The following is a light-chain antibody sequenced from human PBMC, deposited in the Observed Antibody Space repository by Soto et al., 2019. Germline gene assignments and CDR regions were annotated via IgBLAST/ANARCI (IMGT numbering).Light chain of an antibody. CDR2: XGX. V-gene: IGLV2-23*01. J-gene: IGLJ1*01. Sequence: QSVLTQPASVSGSPGQSITISCTGTSSDVGSYNLVSWYQQHPGKAPKLMIYXGXKRTSGVSNRFSGSKSGNTASLTIAGLQAEDEADYYCCSYAGSGTSGYVFGSGNTVTVL. CDR1: SSDVGSYNL. CDR3: CSYAGSGTSGYV.